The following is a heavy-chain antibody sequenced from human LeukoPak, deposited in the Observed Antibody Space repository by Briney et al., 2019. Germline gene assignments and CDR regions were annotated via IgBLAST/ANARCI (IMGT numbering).Heavy chain of an antibody. Sequence: PGGSLRLSCAASAFTFSNYAMSWVSQAPGKGLEWVSGLSGSGDITHYADSVKGRFTISRDNSKNTLYVQMSSLRAEDTAVYYCAKAGYDSSGYYFFDYWGQGTLVTVSS. CDR1: AFTFSNYA. CDR3: AKAGYDSSGYYFFDY. J-gene: IGHJ4*02. D-gene: IGHD3-22*01. V-gene: IGHV3-23*01. CDR2: LSGSGDIT.